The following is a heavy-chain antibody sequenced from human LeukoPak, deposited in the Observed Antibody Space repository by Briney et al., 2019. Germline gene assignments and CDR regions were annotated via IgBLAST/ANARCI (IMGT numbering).Heavy chain of an antibody. V-gene: IGHV3-23*01. D-gene: IGHD3-16*01. CDR3: AKVGDGLIAPDY. CDR2: ISGSGGST. J-gene: IGHJ4*02. Sequence: PGGSLRLSCAASGFTFSSYAMSWVRQAPGKGLEWVSAISGSGGSTYYADSVKGRFTISRDDSKNTLYLQMNSLRAEDTAVYYCAKVGDGLIAPDYWGQGTLVTVSS. CDR1: GFTFSSYA.